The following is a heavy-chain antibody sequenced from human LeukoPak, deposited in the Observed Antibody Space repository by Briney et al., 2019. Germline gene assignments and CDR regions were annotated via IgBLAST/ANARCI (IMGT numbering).Heavy chain of an antibody. CDR1: GFTFSSYA. CDR2: ISGSGGST. J-gene: IGHJ4*02. Sequence: GGSLTLSCAASGFTFSSYAMSWVRQAPGKGLEWVSAISGSGGSTYYADSVKGRFTISRDNSKNTLYLQMNSLRAEDTAVYYCAKDPSLLWFGELRRDYWGQGTLVTVSS. D-gene: IGHD3-10*01. V-gene: IGHV3-23*01. CDR3: AKDPSLLWFGELRRDY.